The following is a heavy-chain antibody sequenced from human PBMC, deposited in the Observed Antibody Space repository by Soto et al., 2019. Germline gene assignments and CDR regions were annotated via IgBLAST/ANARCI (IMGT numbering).Heavy chain of an antibody. CDR1: GFTFSSYD. J-gene: IGHJ3*02. D-gene: IGHD6-13*01. CDR2: IGTAGDT. Sequence: PGGSLRLSCAASGFTFSSYDMHWVRQATGKGLEWVSAIGTAGDTYYPGSVKGRFTISRENAKNSLYLQMNSLRAGDTAVYYCARGVGAAAANPDLLDALDIWGQGTMVTVSS. V-gene: IGHV3-13*01. CDR3: ARGVGAAAANPDLLDALDI.